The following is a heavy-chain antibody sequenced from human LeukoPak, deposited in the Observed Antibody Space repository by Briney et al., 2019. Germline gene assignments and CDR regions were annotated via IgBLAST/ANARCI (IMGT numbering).Heavy chain of an antibody. D-gene: IGHD2-15*01. V-gene: IGHV3-33*01. Sequence: GGSLRLSCAASGFTFSSYGMQWVRQAPRKGLEWMAVISADGSDKKYADPVKGRFTISRDNSKNTLFLQMNSLRVEDTAVYYCARDDARADNAFDLWGQGTTVTVSS. J-gene: IGHJ3*01. CDR2: ISADGSDK. CDR1: GFTFSSYG. CDR3: ARDDARADNAFDL.